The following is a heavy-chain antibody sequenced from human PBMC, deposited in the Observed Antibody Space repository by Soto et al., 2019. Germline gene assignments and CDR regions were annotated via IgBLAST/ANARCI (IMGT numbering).Heavy chain of an antibody. CDR1: GFTFDDYT. D-gene: IGHD2-21*02. Sequence: EVQLVESGGVVVQPGGSLRLSCAASGFTFDDYTMHWVRQAPGKGLEWVSLISWDGGSTYYADSVKRRFTISRDNSKNSLYLQMNSLRTEDTALYYCALAYCGGDCLGEYYFDYWGQGTLVTVSS. CDR3: ALAYCGGDCLGEYYFDY. V-gene: IGHV3-43*01. CDR2: ISWDGGST. J-gene: IGHJ4*02.